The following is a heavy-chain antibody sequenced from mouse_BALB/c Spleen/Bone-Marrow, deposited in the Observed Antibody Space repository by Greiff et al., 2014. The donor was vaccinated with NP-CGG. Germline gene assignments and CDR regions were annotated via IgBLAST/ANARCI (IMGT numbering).Heavy chain of an antibody. J-gene: IGHJ4*01. CDR3: ARVWDEGSYAMDY. CDR2: IDPSDSET. D-gene: IGHD4-1*01. Sequence: QVQLQQSGPQLVRPGASVKLSCKASGYSFTSYWMHWVKQRPGQGLEWIGMIDPSDSETRLNQKFKDKATLTVDKSSSTAYMQLSSPTSEDSAVYYCARVWDEGSYAMDYWGQGTSVTVSS. V-gene: IGHV1-69*02. CDR1: GYSFTSYW.